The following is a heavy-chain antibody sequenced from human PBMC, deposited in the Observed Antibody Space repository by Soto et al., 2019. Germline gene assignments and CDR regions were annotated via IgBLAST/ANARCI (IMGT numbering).Heavy chain of an antibody. CDR1: GFIFSTRV. V-gene: IGHV3-30-3*01. J-gene: IGHJ1*01. CDR2: ISVDGTNK. D-gene: IGHD3-22*01. CDR3: ATEDRSSGRAGTFYH. Sequence: QVPLVESGGGVVQPGRSLRLSCAASGFIFSTRVMHWIRQAPGKGLEWVAGISVDGTNKPYADSVKGRFTVSRDNAKNTLDVQMDTLRVEDTAVYYCATEDRSSGRAGTFYHWGPGTLVTVSS.